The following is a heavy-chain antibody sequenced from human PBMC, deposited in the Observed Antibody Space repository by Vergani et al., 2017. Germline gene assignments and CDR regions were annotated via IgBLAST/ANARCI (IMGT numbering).Heavy chain of an antibody. CDR2: IYYSGST. V-gene: IGHV4-31*03. Sequence: QVQLQESGPGLVKPSQTLSLTCTVSVGSISSGGFYWSWIRQPPGKGLEWIGYIYYSGSTYYNPSLKRRVTISVDTSKNQFSLKLSSVTAADTAVYYCARVVLEPTYYYYYGMDVWGQGTTVTVSS. D-gene: IGHD1-1*01. CDR3: ARVVLEPTYYYYYGMDV. J-gene: IGHJ6*02. CDR1: VGSISSGGFY.